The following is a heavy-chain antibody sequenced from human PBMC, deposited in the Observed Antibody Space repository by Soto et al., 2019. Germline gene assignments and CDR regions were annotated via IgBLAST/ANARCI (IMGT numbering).Heavy chain of an antibody. CDR1: GGTFSSYA. CDR2: IIPIFGTA. D-gene: IGHD3-22*01. CDR3: ARERGSYYYDSSGYYRPFDP. Sequence: QVQLVQSGAEVKKPGSSVKVSCKASGGTFSSYAISWVRQAPGQGLEWMGGIIPIFGTANYAQKFQGRVTITAEESTSTAYMELSSLRSEDTAVYYCARERGSYYYDSSGYYRPFDPWGQGTLVPVSS. J-gene: IGHJ5*02. V-gene: IGHV1-69*01.